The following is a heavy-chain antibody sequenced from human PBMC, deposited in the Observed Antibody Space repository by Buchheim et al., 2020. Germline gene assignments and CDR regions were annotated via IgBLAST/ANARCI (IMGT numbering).Heavy chain of an antibody. D-gene: IGHD2-21*01. CDR2: ISAYSGDT. V-gene: IGHV1-18*01. CDR1: GYTFTTCG. J-gene: IGHJ4*02. Sequence: QVQLVQSGAEVKKPGASVKVSCKTSGYTFTTCGIDWVRQAPGQGLEWMGWISAYSGDTSYAQNLQGRVTMTTDTSTSTAYMELRSLRSDDTAMYYCAIIDTIVGFDYWGQGT. CDR3: AIIDTIVGFDY.